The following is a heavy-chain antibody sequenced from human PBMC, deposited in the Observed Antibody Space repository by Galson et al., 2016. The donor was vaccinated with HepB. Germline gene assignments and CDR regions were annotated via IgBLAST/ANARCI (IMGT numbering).Heavy chain of an antibody. D-gene: IGHD6-13*01. J-gene: IGHJ4*02. CDR3: AKRWGAIAGHYYFDT. Sequence: SLRLSCAASGFTFNRYALSWVRQAPGKGLEWVSAISGPGDRTYYADSVKGRFTISRDNSQNSLYLQRKSLRAEDTAVYYCAKRWGAIAGHYYFDTWGQGTLVTVSS. CDR1: GFTFNRYA. CDR2: ISGPGDRT. V-gene: IGHV3-23*01.